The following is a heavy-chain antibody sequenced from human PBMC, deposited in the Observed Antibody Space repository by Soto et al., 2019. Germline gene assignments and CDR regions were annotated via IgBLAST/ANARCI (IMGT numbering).Heavy chain of an antibody. V-gene: IGHV3-73*02. CDR3: LEALRDY. Sequence: EVQLVESGGGLVQPGGSLKLSCAASGFTFSGSAMHWVRQASGKGLEGVGRIRSKANSYATAYAASVKGRFTISRDDSENTAYLQMDSLKTEDTAVYYCLEALRDYWGQGTLVTVSS. CDR1: GFTFSGSA. CDR2: IRSKANSYAT. D-gene: IGHD5-12*01. J-gene: IGHJ4*02.